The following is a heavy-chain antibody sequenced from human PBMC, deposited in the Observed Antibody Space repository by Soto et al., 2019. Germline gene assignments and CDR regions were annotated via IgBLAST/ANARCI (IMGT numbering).Heavy chain of an antibody. CDR1: GFTFSGSA. CDR3: LGGAPNPDDY. V-gene: IGHV3-73*01. D-gene: IGHD1-26*01. CDR2: IRSKANSYAT. Sequence: EVQLVESGGGLVQPGGSLKLSCAASGFTFSGSAMHWVRQASGKGLEWVGRIRSKANSYATAYAASVKGRFTISRDDSKNTAYLQMNSLKTEDTAVYYCLGGAPNPDDYWGQGTLVTVSS. J-gene: IGHJ4*02.